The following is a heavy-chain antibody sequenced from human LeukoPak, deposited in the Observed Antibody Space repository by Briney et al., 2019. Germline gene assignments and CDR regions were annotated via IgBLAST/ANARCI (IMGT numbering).Heavy chain of an antibody. J-gene: IGHJ6*03. V-gene: IGHV1-69*13. CDR1: GGTFSRYA. CDR3: AREGGLQDGYNYLTYYYYMDV. Sequence: ASVKVSCKASGGTFSRYAISWVRQAPGQGLEWMGGIIPMFGTANYAQKFQGRVTITADESTSTAYMELSSLRSEDTAVYYCAREGGLQDGYNYLTYYYYMDVWGKGTTVTISS. CDR2: IIPMFGTA. D-gene: IGHD5-24*01.